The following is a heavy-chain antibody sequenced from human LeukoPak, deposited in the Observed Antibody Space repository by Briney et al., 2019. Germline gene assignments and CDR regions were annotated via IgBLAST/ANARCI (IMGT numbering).Heavy chain of an antibody. CDR2: ISSSSGTI. D-gene: IGHD3-10*01. CDR3: ARGNYRFGY. Sequence: GSLRLSCAASGFTFSSHTMNWVRQAPGRGLEWIAYISSSSGTIYYADSVKGRFTISRDNAKTSLFLQMNSLRAEDTAVYYCARGNYRFGYWGQGSLVTVSS. CDR1: GFTFSSHT. V-gene: IGHV3-48*01. J-gene: IGHJ4*02.